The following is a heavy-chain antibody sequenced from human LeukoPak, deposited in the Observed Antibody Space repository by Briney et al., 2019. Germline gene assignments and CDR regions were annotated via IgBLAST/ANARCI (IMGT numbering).Heavy chain of an antibody. D-gene: IGHD3-10*01. V-gene: IGHV3-48*01. J-gene: IGHJ5*02. CDR1: GFTFGDYS. CDR2: ISATGRTI. CDR3: AKRGNAISFFDP. Sequence: GGSLRLSCAASGFTFGDYSMNWVRRAPGKGLEWVSYISATGRTIYYADSVKGRFTISRDNAENSLYLQMHSLRAEDTAVYYCAKRGNAISFFDPWGQGTLVTVSS.